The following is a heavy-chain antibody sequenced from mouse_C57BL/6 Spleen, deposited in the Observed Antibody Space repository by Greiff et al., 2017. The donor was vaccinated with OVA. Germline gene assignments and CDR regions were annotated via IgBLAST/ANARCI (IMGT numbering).Heavy chain of an antibody. CDR3: ATSVVATDY. CDR2: IDPSDSYT. Sequence: LQQPGAELVRPGTSVKLSCKASGYTFTSYWMHWVKQRPGQGLEWIGVIDPSDSYTNYNQKFKGKATLTVDTSSSTAYMQLSSLTSEDSAVYYCATSVVATDYWGQGTTLTVSS. CDR1: GYTFTSYW. D-gene: IGHD1-1*01. V-gene: IGHV1-59*01. J-gene: IGHJ2*01.